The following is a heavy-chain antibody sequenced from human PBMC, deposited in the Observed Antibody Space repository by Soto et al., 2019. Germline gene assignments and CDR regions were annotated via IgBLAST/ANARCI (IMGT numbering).Heavy chain of an antibody. D-gene: IGHD2-2*01. J-gene: IGHJ5*02. CDR3: VGGQYLLDL. CDR2: ISYDGSNK. CDR1: GFPFTTYG. V-gene: IGHV3-30*03. Sequence: QVQLVESGGGVVQPGRSLRLSCAASGFPFTTYGMHWVREGPGKGLEWVAVISYDGSNKYYADSVKGRFTISRDNSKNPLLLQMNSLRPEDTALYYCVGGQYLLDLRGPGTLVTVSS.